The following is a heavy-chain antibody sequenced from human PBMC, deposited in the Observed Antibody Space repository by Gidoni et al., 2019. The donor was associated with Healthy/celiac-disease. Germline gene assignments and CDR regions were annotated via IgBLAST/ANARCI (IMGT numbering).Heavy chain of an antibody. J-gene: IGHJ5*02. V-gene: IGHV1-69-2*01. CDR2: VDPEDGET. Sequence: VQLVQSGAAVKKPGATVKISCKVSGYTFTDYYMHWVQQAPGKGLEWMGLVDPEDGETIYAEKFQGRVTITADTSTDTAYMELSSLRSEDTAVYYCATDSGYCSSTSCGGSNWFDPWGQGTLVTVSS. D-gene: IGHD2-2*01. CDR3: ATDSGYCSSTSCGGSNWFDP. CDR1: GYTFTDYY.